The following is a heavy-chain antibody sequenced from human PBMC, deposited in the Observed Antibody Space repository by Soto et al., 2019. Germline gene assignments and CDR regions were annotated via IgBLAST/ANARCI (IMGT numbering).Heavy chain of an antibody. J-gene: IGHJ6*02. CDR2: TYYRSKWYN. CDR3: ARGDRIAARDYYYYGMDV. V-gene: IGHV6-1*01. CDR1: GDSVSSNSAA. Sequence: PSQTLSLTCAISGDSVSSNSAAWNWIRQSPSGGLEWLGRTYYRSKWYNDYAVSVKSRITINPDTSKNQFSLQLNSVTPEDTAVYYCARGDRIAARDYYYYGMDVWGQGTTVTVSS. D-gene: IGHD6-6*01.